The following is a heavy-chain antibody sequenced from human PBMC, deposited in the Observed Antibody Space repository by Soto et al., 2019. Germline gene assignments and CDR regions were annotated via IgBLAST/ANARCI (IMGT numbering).Heavy chain of an antibody. CDR1: GFTFSIHW. V-gene: IGHV3-74*01. J-gene: IGHJ4*02. D-gene: IGHD6-13*01. Sequence: GGSLRLSCVGSGFTFSIHWMHWFRQAPGKGLAWVSRINSDGSSTTYADSVKGRFTISRDNAKNTLSLQMNSLRAEDTAIYYCARGPSYSSSWYGFDYWGQGALVTVSS. CDR3: ARGPSYSSSWYGFDY. CDR2: INSDGSST.